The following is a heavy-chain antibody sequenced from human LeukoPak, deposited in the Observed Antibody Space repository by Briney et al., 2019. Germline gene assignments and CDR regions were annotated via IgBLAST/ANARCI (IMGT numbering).Heavy chain of an antibody. CDR1: GGSISSYY. Sequence: KPSETLSLTCTVSGGSISSYYWSWIRQPPGKGLEWIGYIYYSGSTNYNPSLKSRVTISIDTSKNQFSLRLSSVTAADTAVYYCARDRYSSAWYEEWGQGTLVTVSS. D-gene: IGHD6-19*01. J-gene: IGHJ4*02. V-gene: IGHV4-59*12. CDR2: IYYSGST. CDR3: ARDRYSSAWYEE.